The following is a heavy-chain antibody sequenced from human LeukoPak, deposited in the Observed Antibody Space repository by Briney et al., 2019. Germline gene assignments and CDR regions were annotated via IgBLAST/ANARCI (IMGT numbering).Heavy chain of an antibody. J-gene: IGHJ4*02. Sequence: GGSLRLSCAASGFTFSRYWMHWVRQAPGKGPVWVSRIRSDGSSTDYADSVKGRFTISRDNAKNTLYLQMNSLRAEDTAVYYCARSRGAGPGAYFDYWGQGTLITVSS. D-gene: IGHD6-19*01. CDR2: IRSDGSST. CDR1: GFTFSRYW. V-gene: IGHV3-74*01. CDR3: ARSRGAGPGAYFDY.